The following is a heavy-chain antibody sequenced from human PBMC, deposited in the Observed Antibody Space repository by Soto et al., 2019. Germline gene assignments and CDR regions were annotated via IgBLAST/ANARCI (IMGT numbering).Heavy chain of an antibody. CDR3: ARMANYNFWSGPQATDS. J-gene: IGHJ5*02. Sequence: QVHLQESGPGLVKPSQTLSLTCTVSGGSISSGGYYWTWIRQHPGKGLEGLGHIDHGGSTYYKPHLKSRATMSVDTSKNQFSLRLTSVTAADTAVYYCARMANYNFWSGPQATDSWGQGTLVTVSS. CDR1: GGSISSGGYY. V-gene: IGHV4-31*03. CDR2: IDHGGST. D-gene: IGHD3-3*01.